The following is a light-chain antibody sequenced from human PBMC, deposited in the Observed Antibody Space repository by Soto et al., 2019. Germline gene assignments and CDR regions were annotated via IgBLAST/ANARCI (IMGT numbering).Light chain of an antibody. CDR2: GAS. V-gene: IGKV3-20*01. J-gene: IGKJ4*01. Sequence: EIVLAQSPGTLSLSPGERATLSCRASQSASSIYLAWYQQKPGQAPRLLIYGASSRATGIPDRFSGSGSGTDITLTISRLEPEDFAVYYCQQYGSSALTFGGGTKVDI. CDR3: QQYGSSALT. CDR1: QSASSIY.